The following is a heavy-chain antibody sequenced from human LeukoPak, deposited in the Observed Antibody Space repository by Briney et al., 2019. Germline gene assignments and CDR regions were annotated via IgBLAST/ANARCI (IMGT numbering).Heavy chain of an antibody. J-gene: IGHJ5*02. CDR3: ARTRIAAAGRGFDP. CDR2: ISAYNGNT. Sequence: ASMKVSCKASGYNFTNYGIAWVRQAPGQGLEWMGWISAYNGNTNYARKFQGRVTMTRNTSISTAYMELSSLRSEDTAVYYCARTRIAAAGRGFDPWGQGTLVTVSS. V-gene: IGHV1-18*01. D-gene: IGHD6-13*01. CDR1: GYNFTNYG.